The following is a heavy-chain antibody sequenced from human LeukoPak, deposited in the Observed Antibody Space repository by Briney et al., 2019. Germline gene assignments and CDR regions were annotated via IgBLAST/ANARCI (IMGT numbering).Heavy chain of an antibody. V-gene: IGHV3-21*01. Sequence: GGSLRLSCAASGFTFSTSAMNWVRQVPGKGLEWVSSIDWDSSHIYYAASVKGRFTISRDNGRNSVYLQMNSLRAEDTAVYYCARLRYSGSYCLDYWGQGTLVTVSS. CDR3: ARLRYSGSYCLDY. J-gene: IGHJ4*02. CDR2: IDWDSSHI. D-gene: IGHD1-26*01. CDR1: GFTFSTSA.